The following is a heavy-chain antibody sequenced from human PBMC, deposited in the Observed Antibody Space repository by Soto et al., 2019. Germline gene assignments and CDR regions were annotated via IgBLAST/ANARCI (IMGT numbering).Heavy chain of an antibody. D-gene: IGHD1-26*01. V-gene: IGHV4-59*01. J-gene: IGHJ3*02. Sequence: SETLSLTCTVSGGSISSYYWSWIRQPPGKGLEWIGYIFYSGTINYNPSLTSRVTVSVDTSKNQFSLKLSSVTAADTAVYYCARVGGAPLGAFDIWGQGTMVTVS. CDR1: GGSISSYY. CDR3: ARVGGAPLGAFDI. CDR2: IFYSGTI.